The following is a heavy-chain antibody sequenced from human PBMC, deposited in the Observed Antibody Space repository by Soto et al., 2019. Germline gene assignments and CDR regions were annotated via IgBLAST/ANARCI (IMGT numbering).Heavy chain of an antibody. D-gene: IGHD6-19*01. CDR3: ARHGKQWLVRGY. Sequence: NPSETLSLTCTVSGGSISSYYWSWIRQPPGKGLEWIGSIYYSGSTYYNPSLKSRVTISVDTSKNQFSLKLSSVTAADTAVYYCARHGKQWLVRGYWGQGTLVTVSS. V-gene: IGHV4-59*05. CDR2: IYYSGST. J-gene: IGHJ4*02. CDR1: GGSISSYY.